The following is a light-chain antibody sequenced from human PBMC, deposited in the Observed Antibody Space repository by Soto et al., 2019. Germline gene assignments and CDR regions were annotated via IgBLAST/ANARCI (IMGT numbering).Light chain of an antibody. J-gene: IGKJ3*01. Sequence: EIVLTQSPGTLSVSPGERATLSCRASQSVSSNLAWYQQKPGQAPRLLIYDASTRATGIPARFSGSGSGTEFTLTISSLQSEDFAVYYCQQYNNWPLFGPGTKVDNK. CDR2: DAS. CDR1: QSVSSN. V-gene: IGKV3-15*01. CDR3: QQYNNWPL.